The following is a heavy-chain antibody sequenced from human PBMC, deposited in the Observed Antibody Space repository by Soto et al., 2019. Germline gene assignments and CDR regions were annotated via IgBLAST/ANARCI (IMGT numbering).Heavy chain of an antibody. CDR1: GGSFSGYY. Sequence: SETLSLTCAVYGGSFSGYYWSWIRQPPGKGLEWIGYIYYSGSTYYNPSLKSRVTISVDTSKNQFSLKLSSVTAADTAVYYCARDRRPGGYYYYGMDVWGQGTTVTVSS. D-gene: IGHD3-16*01. J-gene: IGHJ6*02. V-gene: IGHV4-34*09. CDR3: ARDRRPGGYYYYGMDV. CDR2: IYYSGST.